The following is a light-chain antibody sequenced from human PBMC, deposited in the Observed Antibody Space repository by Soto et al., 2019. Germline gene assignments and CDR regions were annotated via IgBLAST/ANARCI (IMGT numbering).Light chain of an antibody. CDR3: SSFAGNNNLV. J-gene: IGLJ2*01. Sequence: QSVLTQPPSASGSPGQSVTISCTGTSSDVGGYNYVSWYQQHPGKAPKLMISEVSKRPSGVPDRFSGSKSGNTASLTVSGLQAEDEDDYYCSSFAGNNNLVFGGGTKLTVL. CDR2: EVS. CDR1: SSDVGGYNY. V-gene: IGLV2-8*01.